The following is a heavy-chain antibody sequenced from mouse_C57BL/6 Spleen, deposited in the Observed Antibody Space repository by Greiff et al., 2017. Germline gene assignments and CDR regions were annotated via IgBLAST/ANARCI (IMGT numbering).Heavy chain of an antibody. J-gene: IGHJ3*01. Sequence: QVQLQQPGTELVKPGASVKLSCKASGYTFTSYGMPWVKQRPGQGLEWIGNINPSNGGTNYNEKFKSKVTLTVDKSSSTAYMQRSMLSSEEAAVYYWGRGLPYEFDEFAYWGQGTLVTVSA. V-gene: IGHV1-53*01. CDR3: GRGLPYEFDEFAY. D-gene: IGHD2-4*01. CDR1: GYTFTSYG. CDR2: INPSNGGT.